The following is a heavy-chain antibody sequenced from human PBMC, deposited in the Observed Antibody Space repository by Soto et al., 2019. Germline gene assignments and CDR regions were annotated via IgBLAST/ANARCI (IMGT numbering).Heavy chain of an antibody. D-gene: IGHD3-10*01. CDR2: VSAGGDMT. V-gene: IGHV3-23*01. Sequence: EVQLLESGGDLVQPGGSLRLSCAASGFTFSSYAMSWVRQAPGKGLEWVSSVSAGGDMTYYADSVKGRFTISRDNSKNELFLQMNSLRAQDTALYYCARGDRGGSGSPASYYYSGLDVWGQGTTVTVFS. CDR1: GFTFSSYA. CDR3: ARGDRGGSGSPASYYYSGLDV. J-gene: IGHJ6*02.